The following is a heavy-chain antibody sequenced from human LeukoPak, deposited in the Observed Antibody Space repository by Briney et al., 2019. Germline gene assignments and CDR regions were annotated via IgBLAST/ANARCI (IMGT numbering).Heavy chain of an antibody. CDR1: GFTFSSYS. D-gene: IGHD3-3*01. CDR2: ISSSSSTI. CDR3: ARGLRSTIFGVVDDAFDI. Sequence: GGSLRLSCAASGFTFSSYSMNWVRQAPGKGLEWVSYISSSSSTIYYADSVKGRFTISRDNAKNSLYLQMNSLRAEGTAVYYCARGLRSTIFGVVDDAFDIWGQGTMVTVSS. J-gene: IGHJ3*02. V-gene: IGHV3-48*01.